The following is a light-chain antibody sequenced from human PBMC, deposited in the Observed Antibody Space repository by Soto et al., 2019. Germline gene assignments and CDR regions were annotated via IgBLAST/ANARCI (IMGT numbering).Light chain of an antibody. CDR1: QSISTDH. V-gene: IGKV3-20*01. CDR2: GTS. Sequence: EIVVTQSPGTLSLSPGERAALSCRASQSISTDHLAWYQQKPGQPPRLLIYGTSSRATGGIADRFSGSGSGTDFTLTISRLEPEDFAVYYCEYYGSSITFAGGTKLDIK. J-gene: IGKJ4*01. CDR3: EYYGSSIT.